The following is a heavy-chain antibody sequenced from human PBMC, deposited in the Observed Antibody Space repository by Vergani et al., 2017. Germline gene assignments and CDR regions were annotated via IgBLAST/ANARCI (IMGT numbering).Heavy chain of an antibody. Sequence: QVQLVQSGAEVKKPGSSVKVSCKASGGTFSSYAISWVRQAPGQGLEWMGGIIPNSGGTNYAQKFQGRVTMTRDTSISTAYMELSRLRSDDTAVYYCARGGTIFGVAGYYYGMDVWGQGTTVTVSS. CDR3: ARGGTIFGVAGYYYGMDV. CDR1: GGTFSSYA. V-gene: IGHV1-2*02. CDR2: IIPNSGGT. J-gene: IGHJ6*02. D-gene: IGHD3-3*01.